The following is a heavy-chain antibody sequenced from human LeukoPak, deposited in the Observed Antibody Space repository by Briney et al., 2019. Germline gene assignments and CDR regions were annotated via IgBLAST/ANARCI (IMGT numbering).Heavy chain of an antibody. CDR2: IKPGGSST. D-gene: IGHD4-11*01. CDR1: VVAFSIYC. Sequence: GGSLRLSCAPSVVAFSIYCVHCVPEVPGGGLVWVSRIKPGGSSTAYADSVKGRFIITRDNAKNTLYLQMNSLRAEDTAVYYCASSNQADDYWGQGTLVTVSS. V-gene: IGHV3-74*01. J-gene: IGHJ4*02. CDR3: ASSNQADDY.